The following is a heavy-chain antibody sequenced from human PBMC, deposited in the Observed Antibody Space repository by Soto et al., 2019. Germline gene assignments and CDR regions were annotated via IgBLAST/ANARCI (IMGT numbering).Heavy chain of an antibody. CDR2: INAGNGNT. CDR3: ARMYYYDSSGYPTFDY. J-gene: IGHJ4*02. Sequence: GASVKVSCKASGYTFTSYAMHWVRRAPGQRLEWMGWINAGNGNTKYSQKFQGRVTITRDTSASTAYMELSSLRSEDTAVYYCARMYYYDSSGYPTFDYWGQGTLVTVSS. V-gene: IGHV1-3*01. D-gene: IGHD3-22*01. CDR1: GYTFTSYA.